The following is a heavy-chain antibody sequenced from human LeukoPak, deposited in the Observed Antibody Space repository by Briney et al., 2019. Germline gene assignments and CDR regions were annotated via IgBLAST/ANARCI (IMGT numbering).Heavy chain of an antibody. J-gene: IGHJ4*02. CDR3: ARSDDILTGYGFDY. V-gene: IGHV3-53*04. CDR1: GFTVSSNY. Sequence: GGSLRLSCAASGFTVSSNYMSWVRQAPGKGLEWVSVIYSGGSTYYADSVKGRFTISRHNSKNTPYLQMNSLRAEDTAVYYCARSDDILTGYGFDYWGQGTLVTVSS. D-gene: IGHD3-9*01. CDR2: IYSGGST.